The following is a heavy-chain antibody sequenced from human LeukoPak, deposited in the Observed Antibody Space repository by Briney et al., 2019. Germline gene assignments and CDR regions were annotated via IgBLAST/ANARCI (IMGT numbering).Heavy chain of an antibody. CDR2: TSSSSTYI. CDR1: GFTFTSYS. J-gene: IGHJ4*02. D-gene: IGHD3-16*01. Sequence: GGSLRLSCAASGFTFTSYSMNWVRQAPGKGLEWVSCTSSSSTYIYYADSVKGRFTISRDNAKNSLYLQMNSLTAEDTAVYYCARSWGELPFFDSWGQGTLVTVSS. CDR3: ARSWGELPFFDS. V-gene: IGHV3-21*01.